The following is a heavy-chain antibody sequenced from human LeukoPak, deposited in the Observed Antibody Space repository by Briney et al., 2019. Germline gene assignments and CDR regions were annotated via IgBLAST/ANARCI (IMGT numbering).Heavy chain of an antibody. Sequence: GGSLRLSCAASGFTFSSYGMHWVRQAPGKGLEWVAFIRYDGSNKYYADSVKGRFTISRDNSKNTLYLQMNSLRAEDTAVYYCAKVEAAYGSGSYYPWVYWGQGTLVTVSS. J-gene: IGHJ4*02. V-gene: IGHV3-30*02. CDR2: IRYDGSNK. D-gene: IGHD3-10*01. CDR3: AKVEAAYGSGSYYPWVY. CDR1: GFTFSSYG.